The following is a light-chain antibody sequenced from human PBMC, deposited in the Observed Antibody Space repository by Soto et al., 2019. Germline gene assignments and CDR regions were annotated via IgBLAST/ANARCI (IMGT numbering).Light chain of an antibody. J-gene: IGLJ1*01. V-gene: IGLV2-11*01. CDR3: CSYAGRRTPPYV. CDR2: DVS. CDR1: SSDVGGDNY. Sequence: QSVLTQPRSVSGSPGQSVTISCTGTSSDVGGDNYVSWYQQHPGKAPKLMIYDVSKRPSGVPDRFSGSKSGNTASLTISGLEAEDEADDYCCSYAGRRTPPYVFGTGTKLTVL.